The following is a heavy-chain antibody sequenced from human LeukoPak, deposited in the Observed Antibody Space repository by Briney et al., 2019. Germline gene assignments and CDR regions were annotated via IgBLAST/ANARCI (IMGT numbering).Heavy chain of an antibody. Sequence: GGSLRLSCAASGFTFSSYGMNWVRQAPGKGLEWVSSISSSGSNIYYADSVKGRFTISRDNAKNSLYLQMNSLRAEETAVYYCAREISAAGPYSYYGMDVWGQGNTVTVSS. V-gene: IGHV3-21*01. J-gene: IGHJ6*02. CDR1: GFTFSSYG. D-gene: IGHD6-13*01. CDR2: ISSSGSNI. CDR3: AREISAAGPYSYYGMDV.